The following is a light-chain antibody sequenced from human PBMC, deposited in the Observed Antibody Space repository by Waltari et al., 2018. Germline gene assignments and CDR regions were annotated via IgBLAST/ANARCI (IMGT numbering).Light chain of an antibody. V-gene: IGKV3-11*01. CDR1: QSVSSY. CDR3: QQRSNWPRFT. J-gene: IGKJ3*01. Sequence: EIVLTQSPATLSLSPGERATLSCRASQSVSSYLAWYQQKPGQAPRLLIYDASNRATGIPARFSGSGSGTDFTLTISSLEPEDFAVYYCQQRSNWPRFTFGPGTKVDIK. CDR2: DAS.